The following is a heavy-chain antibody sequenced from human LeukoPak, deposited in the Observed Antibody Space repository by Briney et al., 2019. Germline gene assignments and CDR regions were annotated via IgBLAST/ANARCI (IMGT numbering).Heavy chain of an antibody. D-gene: IGHD6-19*01. Sequence: SQTLSLTCAISGDSVSSNSAAWNWIRQSPSRGLEWLGRTYYRSKWYNDYAVSVKSRITINPDTSKNQFSLQLNSVTPEDTAVYYCARAGSIAVAGTVDCAFDIWGQGTMVTVSS. CDR2: TYYRSKWYN. J-gene: IGHJ3*02. V-gene: IGHV6-1*01. CDR1: GDSVSSNSAA. CDR3: ARAGSIAVAGTVDCAFDI.